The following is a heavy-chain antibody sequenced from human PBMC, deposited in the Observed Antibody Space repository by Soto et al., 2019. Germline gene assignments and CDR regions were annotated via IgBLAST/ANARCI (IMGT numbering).Heavy chain of an antibody. Sequence: QVQLQESGPGLVKPSETLSLTCTVSGGSISSYYWSWIRQPPGKGLEWIGYIYYSGSTNYKPSLKSRVTISVDTSKNQFSLKLSSVTAADTAVYYCARVPTAMGSDARKTYYYYYYMDVWGKGTTVTVSS. CDR2: IYYSGST. V-gene: IGHV4-59*01. CDR3: ARVPTAMGSDARKTYYYYYYMDV. D-gene: IGHD5-18*01. CDR1: GGSISSYY. J-gene: IGHJ6*03.